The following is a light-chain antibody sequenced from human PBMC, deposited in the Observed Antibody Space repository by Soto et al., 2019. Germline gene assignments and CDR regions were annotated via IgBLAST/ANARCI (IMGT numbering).Light chain of an antibody. V-gene: IGLV1-47*01. J-gene: IGLJ2*01. CDR2: MNN. CDR1: TSNIGSNY. CDR3: AAWDDSLSGRV. Sequence: QTVVTQPPSASGTPGQRVTISCSGSTSNIGSNYVYWYQQLPGTAPKLLIYMNNQRPSGVPDRFSGSKSGTSASLAISGLRSEDEADYYCAAWDDSLSGRVFGGGTKL.